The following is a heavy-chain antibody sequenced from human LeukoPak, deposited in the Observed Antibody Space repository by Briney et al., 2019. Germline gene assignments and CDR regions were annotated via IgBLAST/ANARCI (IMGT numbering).Heavy chain of an antibody. J-gene: IGHJ3*02. CDR2: ISSSSSYI. CDR1: GFTFSSYS. CDR3: ARAMTTVVNHAFDI. D-gene: IGHD4-23*01. Sequence: PGGSLRLSCAASGFTFSSYSMNWVRQAPGKGLEWVSSISSSSSYIYYADSVKGRFTISRDNAKNSLYLQMNSLRAEDTAVYYCARAMTTVVNHAFDIWGQGTMVTVSS. V-gene: IGHV3-21*01.